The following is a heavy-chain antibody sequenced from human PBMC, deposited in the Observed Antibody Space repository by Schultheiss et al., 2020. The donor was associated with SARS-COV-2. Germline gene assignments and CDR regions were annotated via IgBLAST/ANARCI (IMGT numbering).Heavy chain of an antibody. CDR2: IYYSVNT. D-gene: IGHD2-2*02. V-gene: IGHV4-39*07. CDR1: GGSISSYY. Sequence: SETLSLTCTVSGGSISSYYWSWIRQPPGKGLEWIGSIYYSVNTYYNPSLKSRVTISVDTSKNQFSLKLSSVTAADTAVYYCARVGCSSTSCYRGGRYYYYGMDVWGQGTTVTVSS. CDR3: ARVGCSSTSCYRGGRYYYYGMDV. J-gene: IGHJ6*02.